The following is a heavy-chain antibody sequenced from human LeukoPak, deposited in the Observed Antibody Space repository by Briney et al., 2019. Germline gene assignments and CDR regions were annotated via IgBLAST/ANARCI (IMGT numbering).Heavy chain of an antibody. D-gene: IGHD6-19*01. CDR2: IYYSATT. J-gene: IGHJ4*02. CDR3: ARLVAGTGEYNFDY. Sequence: SETLSLTCTVSGASISSHYWSWIRQPPGKGLEWIGYIYYSATTNYNPSLKSRVTISVDTSQNQFSLKLRSVTAADTAVYYCARLVAGTGEYNFDYWGQGTLVTVSS. V-gene: IGHV4-59*08. CDR1: GASISSHY.